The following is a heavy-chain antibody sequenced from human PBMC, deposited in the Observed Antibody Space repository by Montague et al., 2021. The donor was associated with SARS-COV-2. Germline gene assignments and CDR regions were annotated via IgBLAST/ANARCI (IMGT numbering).Heavy chain of an antibody. CDR1: GFTFSSYS. Sequence: SLRLSCAASGFTFSSYSMNWVRQAPGKGLEWVSYISSSSSTIYYADSVKGRFTISRGNAKNSLYLQMNSLRDEDTAVYYCARDLGLVPAMVYYYYYGKDVWGQGTTVTVSS. J-gene: IGHJ6*02. D-gene: IGHD5-18*01. V-gene: IGHV3-48*02. CDR2: ISSSSSTI. CDR3: ARDLGLVPAMVYYYYYGKDV.